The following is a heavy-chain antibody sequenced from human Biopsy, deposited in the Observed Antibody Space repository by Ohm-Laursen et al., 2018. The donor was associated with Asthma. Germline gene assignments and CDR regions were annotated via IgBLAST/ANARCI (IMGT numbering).Heavy chain of an antibody. CDR1: GFTFSTYG. Sequence: RSLRLSCSASGFTFSTYGMHWVRQAPGKGLEWVAVISYDGFNKDYGDSVKGRFTISRDNSKNTLYLQMNSLTPDDTAVYYCVRWRSGYPDHYSDFWGLGTLVTVSS. J-gene: IGHJ4*02. CDR2: ISYDGFNK. CDR3: VRWRSGYPDHYSDF. V-gene: IGHV3-30*03. D-gene: IGHD2-21*01.